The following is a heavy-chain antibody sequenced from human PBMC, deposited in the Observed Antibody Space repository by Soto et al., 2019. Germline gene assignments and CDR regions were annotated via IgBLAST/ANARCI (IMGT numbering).Heavy chain of an antibody. CDR2: IYYSGIT. CDR1: GGSISSSSYY. CDR3: ARQVEGLGDYVFDY. V-gene: IGHV4-39*01. J-gene: IGHJ4*02. Sequence: NPSETLSLTCTVSGGSISSSSYYWGWIRQPPGKGLEWIGSIYYSGITYYNPSLKSRVTISVDTSKNQFSLKLSSVTAADTAVYYCARQVEGLGDYVFDYWGQGTLVTVSS. D-gene: IGHD4-17*01.